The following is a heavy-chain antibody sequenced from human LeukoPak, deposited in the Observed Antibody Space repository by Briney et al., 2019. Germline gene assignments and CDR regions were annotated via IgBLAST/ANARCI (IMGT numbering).Heavy chain of an antibody. Sequence: SETLSLTCAVYGGSFSGYYWSWIRQPPGKGLERIGEINHSGSTNYNPSLKSRVTISVDTSKNQFSLKLSSVTAADTAVYYCARTPNSYGAPFDYWGQGTLVTVSS. CDR1: GGSFSGYY. V-gene: IGHV4-34*01. CDR3: ARTPNSYGAPFDY. CDR2: INHSGST. D-gene: IGHD5-18*01. J-gene: IGHJ4*02.